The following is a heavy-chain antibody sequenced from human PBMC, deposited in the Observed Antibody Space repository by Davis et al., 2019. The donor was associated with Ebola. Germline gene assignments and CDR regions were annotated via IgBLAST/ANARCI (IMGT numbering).Heavy chain of an antibody. Sequence: ASVKVSCKASGYTFTSYGISWVRQAPGQGLEWMGWINPNSGGTNYAQKFQGRVTMTRDTSISTAYMELSRLRSDDTAVYYCARVLSGWFDPWGQGTLVTVSS. CDR1: GYTFTSYG. D-gene: IGHD2/OR15-2a*01. CDR2: INPNSGGT. J-gene: IGHJ5*02. CDR3: ARVLSGWFDP. V-gene: IGHV1-2*02.